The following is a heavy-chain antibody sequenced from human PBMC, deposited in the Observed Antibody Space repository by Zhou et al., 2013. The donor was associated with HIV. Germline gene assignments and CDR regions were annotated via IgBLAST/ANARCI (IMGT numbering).Heavy chain of an antibody. Sequence: QVQLVQSGAEVKKPGASVKLSCTASGDMFPNLYISWVREAPGQGLEWMGIINPEGGGTMTAHRFQDRITLSSDTSTSTVSMELSSLRSDDTAIYYCAKGGLGPGRLSLDLWGQGTLVTVSS. CDR1: GDMFPNLY. J-gene: IGHJ4*02. CDR3: AKGGLGPGRLSLDL. CDR2: INPEGGGT. V-gene: IGHV1-46*01. D-gene: IGHD7-27*01.